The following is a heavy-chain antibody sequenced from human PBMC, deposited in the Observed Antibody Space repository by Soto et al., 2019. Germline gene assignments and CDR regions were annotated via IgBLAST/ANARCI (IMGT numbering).Heavy chain of an antibody. J-gene: IGHJ3*02. CDR3: VRGTFAPPTSNAFDI. CDR1: GGSISSYY. V-gene: IGHV4-59*08. CDR2: IYYSGIT. Sequence: SETLSLTCTVSGGSISSYYWSWIRQPPGKGLEWIGYIYYSGITNYNPSLKSRVTISVDTSKNQFSLKLSSVTAADTAVYYCVRGTFAPPTSNAFDIWGQGTMVTVSS.